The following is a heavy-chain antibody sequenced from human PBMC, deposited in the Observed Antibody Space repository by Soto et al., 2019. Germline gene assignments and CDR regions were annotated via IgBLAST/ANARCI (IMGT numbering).Heavy chain of an antibody. CDR2: IIPIFGTA. J-gene: IGHJ6*02. Sequence: RASVKVSCKVSGGTFSSYAISWVRQAPGQGLEWMGGIIPIFGTASYAQKFQGRVTITADKSTSTAYMELSSLRSEDTAVYYCAAASKYSYGVSWDYYYYGMDVWGQGTTVTVSS. CDR1: GGTFSSYA. V-gene: IGHV1-69*06. D-gene: IGHD5-18*01. CDR3: AAASKYSYGVSWDYYYYGMDV.